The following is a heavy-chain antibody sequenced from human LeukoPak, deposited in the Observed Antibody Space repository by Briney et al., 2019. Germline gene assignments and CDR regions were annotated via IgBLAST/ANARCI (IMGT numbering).Heavy chain of an antibody. CDR2: IYSGGST. CDR1: GFTVSSNY. Sequence: GGSLRLSCAASGFTVSSNYMSWVRQPPAKGLDCVSVIYSGGSTYYADSVKGRFTISRDNSKNTLYLQMHSLRAEDTAVYYCARGGSSGWSDFDYWGQGTLVPVSS. D-gene: IGHD6-19*01. J-gene: IGHJ4*02. V-gene: IGHV3-53*01. CDR3: ARGGSSGWSDFDY.